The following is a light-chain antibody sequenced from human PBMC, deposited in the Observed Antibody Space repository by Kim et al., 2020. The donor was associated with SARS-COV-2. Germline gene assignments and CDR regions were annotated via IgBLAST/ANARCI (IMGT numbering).Light chain of an antibody. CDR2: GAS. Sequence: EIVLTQSPGTLSLSPGERATLSCRATQSVANNYLAWYRQKPGQAPRLLIYGASSRATAIPDRFSGSGSGTDFTLTISRLDPEDFAVYYCQQYSRAPLTFGGGTKVDIK. J-gene: IGKJ4*01. CDR1: QSVANNY. CDR3: QQYSRAPLT. V-gene: IGKV3-20*01.